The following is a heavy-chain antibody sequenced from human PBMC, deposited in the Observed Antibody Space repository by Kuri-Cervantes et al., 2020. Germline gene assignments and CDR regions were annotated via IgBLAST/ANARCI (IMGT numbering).Heavy chain of an antibody. Sequence: ASVKVSCKASGYTFNDYYIHWVRQAPGQGLEWMGWNNPNNGGTKYAQKFQGRVTLTRDTSTSTAYMELSGLTSDDTAVYYCARDRGIIPLIENWGQGTLVTVSS. V-gene: IGHV1-2*02. CDR2: NNPNNGGT. CDR3: ARDRGIIPLIEN. D-gene: IGHD3-10*01. CDR1: GYTFNDYY. J-gene: IGHJ4*02.